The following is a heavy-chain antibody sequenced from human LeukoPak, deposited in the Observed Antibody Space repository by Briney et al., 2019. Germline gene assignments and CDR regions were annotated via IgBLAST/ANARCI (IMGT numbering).Heavy chain of an antibody. V-gene: IGHV4-59*01. J-gene: IGHJ5*02. CDR2: IYYSGGT. CDR1: GGSISSYY. CDR3: ARTPLRGATFFTSYPNWFDT. D-gene: IGHD3-10*01. Sequence: PSETLSLTCTVSGGSISSYYWSWIRQPPGKGLEWIGYIYYSGGTNYNPSLKSRVTISVDTSKNQFSLKLSSVTAADTAVYYCARTPLRGATFFTSYPNWFDTWGQGTLVTVSS.